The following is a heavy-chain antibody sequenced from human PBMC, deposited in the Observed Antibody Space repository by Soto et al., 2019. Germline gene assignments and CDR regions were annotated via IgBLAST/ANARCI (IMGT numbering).Heavy chain of an antibody. Sequence: SETLSLTCAVYGGSFSGYYWSWIRQPPGKGLEWIGEINHSESTNYNPSLKSRVTISVDTSTIKFSLKRTTVTAADTAVYYCARSLGELSLSPYYYYYMDVWGKGTTVTVSS. J-gene: IGHJ6*03. V-gene: IGHV4-34*01. CDR2: INHSEST. CDR3: ARSLGELSLSPYYYYYMDV. D-gene: IGHD3-16*02. CDR1: GGSFSGYY.